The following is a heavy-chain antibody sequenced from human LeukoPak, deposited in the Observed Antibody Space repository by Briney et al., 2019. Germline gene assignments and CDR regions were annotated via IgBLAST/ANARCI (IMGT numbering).Heavy chain of an antibody. J-gene: IGHJ4*02. Sequence: ASVKVSCKASGYTFTNYAIHWVRHAPGQRLEWMGWINSSNGNTRYSQELQGRVAITRDTSASTAYMELSSLRSDDTAVYYCAREWLSSGDSHYSHWGQGTLVTVSS. CDR2: INSSNGNT. V-gene: IGHV1-3*01. CDR3: AREWLSSGDSHYSH. D-gene: IGHD2-15*01. CDR1: GYTFTNYA.